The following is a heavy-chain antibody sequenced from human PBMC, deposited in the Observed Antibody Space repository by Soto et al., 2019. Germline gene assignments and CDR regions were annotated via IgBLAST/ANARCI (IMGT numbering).Heavy chain of an antibody. CDR1: GFTFSNAW. J-gene: IGHJ4*01. V-gene: IGHV3-15*07. D-gene: IGHD3-22*01. CDR2: IKSKTDGGTT. Sequence: GGSLRLSCAASGFTFSNAWINWVRQALGKGLEWVGRIKSKTDGGTTDYAAPVKGRFAISRDDSNNMVYLQMNSLKIEDTAVYYCTTDSYSTIIIVRFDYWGHGTLVTVSS. CDR3: TTDSYSTIIIVRFDY.